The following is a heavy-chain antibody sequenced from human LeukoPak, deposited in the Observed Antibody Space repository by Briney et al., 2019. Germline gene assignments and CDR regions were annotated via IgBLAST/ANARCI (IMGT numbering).Heavy chain of an antibody. D-gene: IGHD1-26*01. CDR1: GYTFTGYY. Sequence: GASVKVSCKASGYTFTGYYMHWVRQAPGQGLEWMGWINPNSGGTNYAQKFQGRVTMTRDTSISTAYMELSRLRSDDTAVYYCARDGGGRXGSFDYWGQGXLVTVSS. V-gene: IGHV1-2*02. J-gene: IGHJ4*02. CDR3: ARDGGGRXGSFDY. CDR2: INPNSGGT.